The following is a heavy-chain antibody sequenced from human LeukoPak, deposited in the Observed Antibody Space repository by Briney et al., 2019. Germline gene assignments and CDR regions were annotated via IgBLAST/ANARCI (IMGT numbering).Heavy chain of an antibody. V-gene: IGHV3-30-3*01. Sequence: GGSLRLSCAASGFTFRNYVIHWVRQAPGKGLEWVAVTSSDLNVKLYADSVKGRFTISRDNSRGTLYLQMNSLRPEDTAIYYCAREGYYGSGSPPSLYFDYWAREPWSPSPQ. CDR2: TSSDLNVK. D-gene: IGHD3-10*01. J-gene: IGHJ4*02. CDR3: AREGYYGSGSPPSLYFDY. CDR1: GFTFRNYV.